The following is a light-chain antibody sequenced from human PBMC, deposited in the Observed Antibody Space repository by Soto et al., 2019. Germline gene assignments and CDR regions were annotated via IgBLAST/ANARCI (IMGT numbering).Light chain of an antibody. V-gene: IGKV3-15*01. CDR2: GAS. CDR3: QQYNNWWT. Sequence: EIVLTQSPGTLSLSPCERSTLSCGASQSVSSSYLAWYQQKPGQAPRLLIYGASTRATGIPARFSGSGSGTEFTLTINSLQSEDFAVYYCQQYNNWWTFGQGTKVDI. J-gene: IGKJ1*01. CDR1: QSVSSSY.